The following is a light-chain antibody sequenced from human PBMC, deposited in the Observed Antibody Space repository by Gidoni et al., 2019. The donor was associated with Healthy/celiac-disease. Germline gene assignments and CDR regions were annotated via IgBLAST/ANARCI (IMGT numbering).Light chain of an antibody. Sequence: DIQMTQSPSTLSASVGDRVTITCRASQSISSWLAWYQQKPGKAPKLLIYDASRLESGVPSRFSGSGSWTEFTLTISSLQADYFATYYWQQYNSYWYTFGQGTKLEIK. CDR3: QQYNSYWYT. CDR1: QSISSW. J-gene: IGKJ2*01. V-gene: IGKV1-5*01. CDR2: DAS.